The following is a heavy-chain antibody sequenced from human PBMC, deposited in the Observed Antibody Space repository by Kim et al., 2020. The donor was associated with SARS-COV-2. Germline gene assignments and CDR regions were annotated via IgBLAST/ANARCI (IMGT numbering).Heavy chain of an antibody. CDR1: GFTFSNYE. Sequence: GGSLRLSCAASGFTFSNYEMNWVRQAPGKGLEWLSFISTSGDTTYYADSVKGRFTLSRDNARNSLYLQMNSLRVEDTGVYYCTRDMSGCFDYWGQGTQVTVSS. J-gene: IGHJ4*02. CDR2: ISTSGDTT. CDR3: TRDMSGCFDY. V-gene: IGHV3-48*03. D-gene: IGHD3-10*01.